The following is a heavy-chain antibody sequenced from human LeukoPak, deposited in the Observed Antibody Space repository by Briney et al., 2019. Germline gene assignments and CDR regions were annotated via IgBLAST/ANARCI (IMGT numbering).Heavy chain of an antibody. D-gene: IGHD1/OR15-1a*01. CDR2: ISGSGGST. Sequence: GGSLRLSCAASGFTFSSYSMNWVRQAPGKGLEWVSAISGSGGSTYYADSVKGRFTISRDNSKNTLYLQMNSLRAEDTAVYYCTRRDWQVNKGYFFDYWGQGTVVTVSS. CDR1: GFTFSSYS. V-gene: IGHV3-23*01. J-gene: IGHJ4*02. CDR3: TRRDWQVNKGYFFDY.